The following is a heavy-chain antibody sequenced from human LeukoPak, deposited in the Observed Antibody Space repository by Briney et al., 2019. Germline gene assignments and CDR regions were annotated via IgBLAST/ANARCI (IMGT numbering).Heavy chain of an antibody. Sequence: PGGSLRLSCAASGFTVSSNYMSWVRQAPGKGLEWVSVIYSGGSTYYADSVKGRFTISRDNSKNTLYLQMNSLRAEDTAVYYCASSYFDCGGKPYSDYWGQGTLVTVSS. V-gene: IGHV3-66*01. CDR3: ASSYFDCGGKPYSDY. CDR1: GFTVSSNY. J-gene: IGHJ4*02. CDR2: IYSGGST. D-gene: IGHD4-23*01.